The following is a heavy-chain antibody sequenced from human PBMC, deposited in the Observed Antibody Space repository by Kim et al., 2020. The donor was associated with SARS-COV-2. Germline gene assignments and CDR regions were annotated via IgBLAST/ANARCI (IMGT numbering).Heavy chain of an antibody. CDR2: INHSGST. CDR3: ARTGYYGSGSYRPRAYYYYYYMDV. CDR1: GGSFSGYY. V-gene: IGHV4-34*01. Sequence: SETLSLTCAVYGGSFSGYYWSWIRQPPGKGLEWIGEINHSGSTNYNPSLKSRVTISVDTSKNQFSLKLSSVTAADTAVYYCARTGYYGSGSYRPRAYYYYYYMDVWGKGTTVTVSS. J-gene: IGHJ6*03. D-gene: IGHD3-10*01.